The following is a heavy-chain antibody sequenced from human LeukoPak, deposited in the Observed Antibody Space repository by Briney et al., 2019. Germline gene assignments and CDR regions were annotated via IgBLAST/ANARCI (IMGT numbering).Heavy chain of an antibody. V-gene: IGHV4-34*01. CDR2: INHSGST. D-gene: IGHD1-1*01. J-gene: IGHJ4*02. Sequence: SETLSLTFPVYGGSFSGYYWSWIRQPPGKGLEWIGEINHSGSTNYNPSLKSRITISIDTSKNQFSLKLSSVTAADTAVYYCARGRTTGDYWGQGTLVTVSS. CDR1: GGSFSGYY. CDR3: ARGRTTGDY.